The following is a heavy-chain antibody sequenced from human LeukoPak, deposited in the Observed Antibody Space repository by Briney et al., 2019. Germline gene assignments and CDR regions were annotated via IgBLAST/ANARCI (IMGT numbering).Heavy chain of an antibody. D-gene: IGHD2-15*01. CDR2: IWYDGIIK. CDR1: RFTFRSYG. CDR3: ARALYLADYDAFDI. Sequence: TGGSLRLSCAASRFTFRSYGMHWVRQAPGKGLEWVALIWYDGIIKYYADSVKGRFTISRDISKNTLYLQMSSLRAEDTAVYYCARALYLADYDAFDIWGQGTMVTVSS. V-gene: IGHV3-33*01. J-gene: IGHJ3*02.